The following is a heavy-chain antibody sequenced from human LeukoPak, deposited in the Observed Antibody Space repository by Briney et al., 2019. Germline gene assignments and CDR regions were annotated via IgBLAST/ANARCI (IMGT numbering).Heavy chain of an antibody. CDR1: GFTFSSYS. J-gene: IGHJ5*02. CDR2: IKQDGSDK. V-gene: IGHV3-7*01. CDR3: ARDRGEQLALGWFDP. Sequence: GGSLRLSCAASGFTFSSYSMNWVRQAPGKGLEWVANIKQDGSDKYYVDSVKGRFTISRDNAKNSLYLQMNGLRAEDTAVYYCARDRGEQLALGWFDPWGQGTLVTVSS. D-gene: IGHD6-13*01.